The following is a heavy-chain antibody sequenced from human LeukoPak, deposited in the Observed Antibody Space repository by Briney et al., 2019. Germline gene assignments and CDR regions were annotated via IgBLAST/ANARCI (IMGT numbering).Heavy chain of an antibody. Sequence: SETLSLTCAVYGGSFSDYYWSWIRQPPGKGLEWIGEINHSGSTNYNPSLKSRVTISVDTSKNQFSLKLSSVTAADTAVYYCARYGGNVVVPAVLDYWGQGTLVTVSS. CDR3: ARYGGNVVVPAVLDY. J-gene: IGHJ4*02. V-gene: IGHV4-34*01. D-gene: IGHD2-2*01. CDR2: INHSGST. CDR1: GGSFSDYY.